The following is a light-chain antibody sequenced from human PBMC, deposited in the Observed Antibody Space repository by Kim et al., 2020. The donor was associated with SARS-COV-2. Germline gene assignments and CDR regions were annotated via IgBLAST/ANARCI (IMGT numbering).Light chain of an antibody. CDR2: LNSDGSH. V-gene: IGLV4-69*01. J-gene: IGLJ2*01. CDR3: QTWGTGIVV. CDR1: SGHSIYA. Sequence: SVKLTCTLSSGHSIYAIAWHQQQPEKGPRYLMKLNSDGSHSKGDGIPDRFSGSSSGAERYLTISSLQSEDEADYYCQTWGTGIVVFGGGTKLTVL.